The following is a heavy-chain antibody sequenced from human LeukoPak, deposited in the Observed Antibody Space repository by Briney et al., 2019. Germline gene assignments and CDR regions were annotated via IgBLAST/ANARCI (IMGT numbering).Heavy chain of an antibody. CDR2: IYTSGST. CDR3: ARDRSYYSDTGADS. J-gene: IGHJ5*01. Sequence: SETLSLTCTVSGGSISSYYWSWIRQPAGKGLEWIGRIYTSGSTNYNPSLWSRVTISVDTSKNQFSLRLSSVTAADTAVYYCARDRSYYSDTGADSWGQGILVIVSS. V-gene: IGHV4-4*07. CDR1: GGSISSYY. D-gene: IGHD3-22*01.